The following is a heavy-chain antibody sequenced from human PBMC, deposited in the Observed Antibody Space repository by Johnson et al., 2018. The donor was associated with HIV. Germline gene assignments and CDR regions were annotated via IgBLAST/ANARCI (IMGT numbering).Heavy chain of an antibody. J-gene: IGHJ3*02. CDR3: ARQQQLTHDAFDI. V-gene: IGHV3-43D*03. D-gene: IGHD6-13*01. CDR2: ISWDGGST. Sequence: VQLVESGGGLVKPGGSLRLSCAASGFTFDDYAMHWVRQAPGKGLEWVSLISWDGGSTYYADSVKGRFTISRDNSKNSLYLQMNSLRAEDTALYYCARQQQLTHDAFDIWGQGTMVTVSS. CDR1: GFTFDDYA.